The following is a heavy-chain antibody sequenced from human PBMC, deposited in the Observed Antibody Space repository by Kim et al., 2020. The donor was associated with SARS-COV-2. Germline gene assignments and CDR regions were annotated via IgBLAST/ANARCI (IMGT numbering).Heavy chain of an antibody. CDR1: GFTFSSYG. D-gene: IGHD3-10*01. CDR2: IWYDGSNK. CDR3: ARDLRVRGAYYYYGMDV. J-gene: IGHJ6*02. V-gene: IGHV3-33*01. Sequence: GGSLRLSCAASGFTFSSYGMHWVRQAPGKGLEWVAVIWYDGSNKYYADSVKGRFTISRDNSKNTLYLQMNSLRAEDTAVYYCARDLRVRGAYYYYGMDVWGQGTTVTVSS.